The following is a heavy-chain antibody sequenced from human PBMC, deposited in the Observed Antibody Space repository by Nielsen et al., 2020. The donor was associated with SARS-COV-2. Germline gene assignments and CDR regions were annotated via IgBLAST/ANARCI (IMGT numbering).Heavy chain of an antibody. CDR2: IYYSGST. J-gene: IGHJ4*02. V-gene: IGHV4-61*07. D-gene: IGHD6-19*01. CDR3: ARRTYSSGWPYFDY. Sequence: RQAPGKGLEWIGYIYYSGSTNYNPSLKSRVTISVDTSKNQFSLKLSSVTAADTAVYYCARRTYSSGWPYFDYWGQGTLVTVSS.